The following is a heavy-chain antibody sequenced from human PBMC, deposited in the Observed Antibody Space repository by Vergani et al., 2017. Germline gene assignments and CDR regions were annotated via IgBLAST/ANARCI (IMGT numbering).Heavy chain of an antibody. J-gene: IGHJ3*02. Sequence: VQLVESGGGLVQPGGSLRLSCAASGFTFSSYGMHWVRQAPGKGLEWVAVIWYDGSNKYYADSVKGRFTISRDNSKNTLYLQMNSLRAEDTAVYYCAKDHSSSWPRGAFDIWGQGTMVTVSS. CDR2: IWYDGSNK. D-gene: IGHD6-13*01. CDR3: AKDHSSSWPRGAFDI. V-gene: IGHV3-33*06. CDR1: GFTFSSYG.